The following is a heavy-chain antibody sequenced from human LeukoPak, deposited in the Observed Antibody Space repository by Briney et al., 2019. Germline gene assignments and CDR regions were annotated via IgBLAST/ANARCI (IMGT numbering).Heavy chain of an antibody. CDR3: ARDGSVYSSSWGQYGMDV. CDR2: ISYDGNNK. D-gene: IGHD6-13*01. J-gene: IGHJ6*02. Sequence: GGSLRLSCAASGFTFSSYAMTWVRQAPGKGLDWVALISYDGNNKYYADSVKGRFTISRDNSKNTLYLKMNSLRAEDTAVYYCARDGSVYSSSWGQYGMDVWGQGTTVTVSS. V-gene: IGHV3-30*03. CDR1: GFTFSSYA.